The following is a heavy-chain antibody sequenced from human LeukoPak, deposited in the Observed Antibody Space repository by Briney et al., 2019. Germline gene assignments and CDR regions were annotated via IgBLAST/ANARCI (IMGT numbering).Heavy chain of an antibody. CDR1: GGSFSGYY. J-gene: IGHJ4*02. D-gene: IGHD2-21*02. V-gene: IGHV4-30-4*01. CDR3: ARVDVVVTATGGY. Sequence: PSETLSLTCAVYGGSFSGYYWSWIRQPPGKGLEWIGYIYYSGSTYYNPSLKSRVTISVDTSKNQFSLKLSSVTAADTAVYYCARVDVVVTATGGYWGQGTLVTVSS. CDR2: IYYSGST.